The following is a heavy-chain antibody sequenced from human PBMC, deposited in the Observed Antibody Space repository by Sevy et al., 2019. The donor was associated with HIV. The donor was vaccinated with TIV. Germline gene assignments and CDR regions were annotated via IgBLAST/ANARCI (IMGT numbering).Heavy chain of an antibody. CDR1: GFTFTSDY. Sequence: GGSLRLSCAASGFTFTSDYMHWVRQPPGKGLVWVSHINTDGKIIRYADSVKGRFTTSTDNAKNTLYLQMNSLRAEDTAVYYCARGSRGTFGSWGQGPLVTVSS. CDR3: ARGSRGTFGS. D-gene: IGHD1-26*01. J-gene: IGHJ4*02. V-gene: IGHV3-74*01. CDR2: INTDGKII.